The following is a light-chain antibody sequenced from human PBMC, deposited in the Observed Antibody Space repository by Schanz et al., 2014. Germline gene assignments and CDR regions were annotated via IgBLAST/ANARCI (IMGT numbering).Light chain of an antibody. CDR2: DVS. Sequence: QSALTQPASVSGSPGQSITISCTGTSSDVGRYNFVSWYQQHPDKAPKLMIYDVSNRPAGVSDRFSGSKSGNTASLTISGLQAEDEAHYYCAAWDDSLNGHVVFGGGTKLTVL. J-gene: IGLJ2*01. V-gene: IGLV2-14*03. CDR1: SSDVGRYNF. CDR3: AAWDDSLNGHVV.